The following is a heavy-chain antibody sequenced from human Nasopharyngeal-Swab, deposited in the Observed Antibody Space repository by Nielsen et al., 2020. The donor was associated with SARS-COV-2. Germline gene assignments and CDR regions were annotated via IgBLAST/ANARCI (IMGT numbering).Heavy chain of an antibody. D-gene: IGHD3-3*01. V-gene: IGHV3-48*04. Sequence: GESLKISCAASGFTFSSYSMSWVRQAPGKGLEWVSYISSSSSTIYYADSVKGRFTISRDNAKNSLYLQMNSLRAEDTAVYYCARDSAGRFLEWQGYYYGMDVWGQGTTVTVSS. CDR2: ISSSSSTI. CDR1: GFTFSSYS. CDR3: ARDSAGRFLEWQGYYYGMDV. J-gene: IGHJ6*02.